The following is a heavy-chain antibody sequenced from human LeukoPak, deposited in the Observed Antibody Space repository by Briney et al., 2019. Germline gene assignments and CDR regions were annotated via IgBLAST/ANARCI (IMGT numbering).Heavy chain of an antibody. CDR1: GFTVSSNY. Sequence: PGGSLRLSCAASGFTVSSNYMSWVRQAPGKGLEWVSVIYSGGSTYYADSVKGRFTISRDNSKNTLYLQMNSLRAEDTAVYYCARVRIRDYYGSGSHYFDYWGQGTLVTVSS. V-gene: IGHV3-53*01. J-gene: IGHJ4*02. CDR3: ARVRIRDYYGSGSHYFDY. CDR2: IYSGGST. D-gene: IGHD3-10*01.